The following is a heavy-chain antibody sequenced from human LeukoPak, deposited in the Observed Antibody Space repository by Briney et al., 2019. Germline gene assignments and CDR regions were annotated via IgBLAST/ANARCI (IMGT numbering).Heavy chain of an antibody. J-gene: IGHJ4*02. Sequence: GGSLRLSCAASGFTFNTFNMNWVRQAPGKGLEWVSSITSGGDYIYYADSGKGRFTTSRDNAKNSLSLQLNSLRVEDTAVYYCARGHYDVLAASYKRTPDYWGQGTLVTVSS. CDR1: GFTFNTFN. V-gene: IGHV3-21*01. CDR2: ITSGGDYI. D-gene: IGHD3-9*01. CDR3: ARGHYDVLAASYKRTPDY.